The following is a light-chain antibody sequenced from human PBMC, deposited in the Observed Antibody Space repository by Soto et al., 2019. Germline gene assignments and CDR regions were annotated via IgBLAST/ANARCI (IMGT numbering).Light chain of an antibody. CDR2: AAS. CDR3: QQSDSSPRT. Sequence: IQLLPVPISLSASVGDRVSLPCRASQSISSYSDWYQQKPGKAPKLLIYAASSLQSGVPSRFSGSGSGTDFTLTISSLQPEDFATYYCQQSDSSPRTFGQGTKVDIK. V-gene: IGKV1-39*01. CDR1: QSISSY. J-gene: IGKJ1*01.